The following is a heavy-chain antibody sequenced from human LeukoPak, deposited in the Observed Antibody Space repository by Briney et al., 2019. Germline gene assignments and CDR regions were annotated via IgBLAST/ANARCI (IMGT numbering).Heavy chain of an antibody. CDR3: ARDHRLNYYDSSGYFDY. CDR2: ISSSGSTI. V-gene: IGHV3-48*04. J-gene: IGHJ4*02. CDR1: GFTFSSYN. Sequence: PGGSLRLSCAASGFTFSSYNINWVRQAPGKGLEWVSYISSSGSTIYYADSVKGRFTISRDNAKNSLYLQMNSLRAEDTAVYYCARDHRLNYYDSSGYFDYWGQGTLVTVSS. D-gene: IGHD3-22*01.